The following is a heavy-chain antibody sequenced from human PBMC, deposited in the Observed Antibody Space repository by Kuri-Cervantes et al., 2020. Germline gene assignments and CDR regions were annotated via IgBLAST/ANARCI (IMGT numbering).Heavy chain of an antibody. V-gene: IGHV1-69*06. Sequence: SVKVSCKASGGTFSNYTISWVRQAPGQGLEWMGGIIPMFGTANFAQKFQGRVTITADKFTSTVYMEKSSLRSEDTAVYYCARSKGGTTGSPLDYWGQGTLVTVSS. J-gene: IGHJ4*02. CDR3: ARSKGGTTGSPLDY. CDR2: IIPMFGTA. D-gene: IGHD1-1*01. CDR1: GGTFSNYT.